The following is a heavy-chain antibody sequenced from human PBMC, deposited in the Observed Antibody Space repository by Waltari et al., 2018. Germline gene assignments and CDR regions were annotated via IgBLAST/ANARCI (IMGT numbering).Heavy chain of an antibody. CDR1: GGSVSSGRSS. Sequence: QLQLRESGSGLVKPSQTLSLTCDVSGGSVSSGRSSWSWIRQPPGKALEWIGDISHTGSTAYNPSVRSRVTLSMDRSNNRFALSLSSVTAADTAVYYCAREGGSGSYVNEEGFLDLWGQGTLITVSS. D-gene: IGHD3-10*01. CDR3: AREGGSGSYVNEEGFLDL. J-gene: IGHJ5*02. V-gene: IGHV4-30-2*01. CDR2: ISHTGST.